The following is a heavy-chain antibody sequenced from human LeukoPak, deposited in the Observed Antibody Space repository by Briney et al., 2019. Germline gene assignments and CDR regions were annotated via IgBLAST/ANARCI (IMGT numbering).Heavy chain of an antibody. D-gene: IGHD3-16*02. CDR2: INPSGGST. J-gene: IGHJ3*02. CDR3: AREAGGDYVWGSYRPGAFDI. CDR1: GYIFTSYY. Sequence: ASVKVSCKASGYIFTSYYMHWVRQAPGQGLEWMGIINPSGGSTSYAQKFQGRVTMTRDTSTSTVYMELSSLRSEDTAVYYCAREAGGDYVWGSYRPGAFDIWGQGTMVTVSS. V-gene: IGHV1-46*01.